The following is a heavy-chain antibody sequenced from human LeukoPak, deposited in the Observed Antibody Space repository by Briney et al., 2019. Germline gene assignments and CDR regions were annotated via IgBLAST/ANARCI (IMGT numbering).Heavy chain of an antibody. CDR3: ARVTDHRYSDY. Sequence: SEALSLTCTVSGGSISSYYWNWIRQPPGKALEWIGYIHYTGTTTKYNPSLKSRVTISVDTPRNQFSLKLSSVTAADTAVYYCARVTDHRYSDYWGQGTLVTVSS. J-gene: IGHJ4*02. D-gene: IGHD3-16*02. CDR2: IHYTGTTT. V-gene: IGHV4-59*01. CDR1: GGSISSYY.